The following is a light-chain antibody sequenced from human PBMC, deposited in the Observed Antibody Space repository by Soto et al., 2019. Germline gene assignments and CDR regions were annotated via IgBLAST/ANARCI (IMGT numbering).Light chain of an antibody. CDR2: WAS. J-gene: IGKJ1*01. CDR3: QQYHDTPRT. Sequence: DIVMTQSPDSLAVSLGERATINCKSSQGVLFNSNNKNYLAWYQQKPGQPLKLLIYWASTRESGVPDRFSGSGSGTDFTLTISGLQAEDVAVYYCQQYHDTPRTFGQGTRVEIK. CDR1: QGVLFNSNNKNY. V-gene: IGKV4-1*01.